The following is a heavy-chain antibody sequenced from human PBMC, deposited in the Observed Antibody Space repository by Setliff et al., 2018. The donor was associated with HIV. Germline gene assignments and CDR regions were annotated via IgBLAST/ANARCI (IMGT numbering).Heavy chain of an antibody. CDR3: AREYDVLSGSYISAFDI. CDR2: INPSNGAT. V-gene: IGHV1-2*04. Sequence: ASVMVSCKASGYTFTDYFIHWVRQAPGQGLEWVGRINPSNGATDFGQKFQGWITMTRDTSSRTAYLEVNRLTSDDTAVYYCAREYDVLSGSYISAFDIWGQGTMVT. CDR1: GYTFTDYF. D-gene: IGHD3-3*01. J-gene: IGHJ3*02.